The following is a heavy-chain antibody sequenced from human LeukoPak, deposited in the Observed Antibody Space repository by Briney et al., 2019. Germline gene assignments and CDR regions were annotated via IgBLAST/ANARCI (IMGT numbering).Heavy chain of an antibody. J-gene: IGHJ4*02. CDR1: GFSFSSYW. CDR3: ARGPLTMVRGVAFDY. CDR2: ISGSGGTT. Sequence: GGSLRLSCAASGFSFSSYWMSWVRQAPGKGLEWVSAISGSGGTTYYSDSVKGRFTISRDNSKNTLYLQMNSLRAEDTAVYYCARGPLTMVRGVAFDYWGQGTLVTVSS. V-gene: IGHV3-23*01. D-gene: IGHD3-10*01.